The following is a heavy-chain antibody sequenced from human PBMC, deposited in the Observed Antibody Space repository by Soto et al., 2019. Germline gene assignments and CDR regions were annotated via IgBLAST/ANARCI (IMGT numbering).Heavy chain of an antibody. Sequence: GGSLRLSCAASGFTFSRYSMNWVRQAQGKGLEWVSSISSSSSYIYYADSVKGRFTISRDNAKNSLYLQMNSLRAEDTAVYYCARDRGREGYSFVYDAFDIWGQGTMVTVSS. V-gene: IGHV3-21*01. CDR2: ISSSSSYI. CDR3: ARDRGREGYSFVYDAFDI. D-gene: IGHD1-26*01. J-gene: IGHJ3*02. CDR1: GFTFSRYS.